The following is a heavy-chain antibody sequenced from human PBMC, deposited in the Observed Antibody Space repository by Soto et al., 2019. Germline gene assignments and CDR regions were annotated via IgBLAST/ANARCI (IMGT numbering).Heavy chain of an antibody. V-gene: IGHV5-10-1*01. CDR3: ARRLSGAKSGYNTYYFHGLDV. J-gene: IGHJ6*02. CDR2: IDPTASYT. Sequence: PGESLKISCKVSGYSFASYCINWVRQVPGKCLEWMGRIDPTASYTNYSPSFQGRVTLSADKSISTVYLQWSSLGASDTATYYCARRLSGAKSGYNTYYFHGLDVWGQGTTVTVSS. CDR1: GYSFASYC. D-gene: IGHD5-12*01.